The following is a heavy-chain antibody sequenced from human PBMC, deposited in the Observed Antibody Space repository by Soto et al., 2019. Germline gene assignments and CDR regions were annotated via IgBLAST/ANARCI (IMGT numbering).Heavy chain of an antibody. J-gene: IGHJ2*01. D-gene: IGHD1-26*01. CDR1: GFTFSDYY. CDR3: AKDRVVGATRYFDL. CDR2: ISGSGGST. Sequence: VQLVESGGGLVKPGGSLRLSCAASGFTFSDYYMSWIRQAPGKGLEWVSAISGSGGSTYYADSVKGRFTISRDNSKNTLYLQMNSLRAEDTAVYYCAKDRVVGATRYFDLWGRGTLVTVSS. V-gene: IGHV3-23*04.